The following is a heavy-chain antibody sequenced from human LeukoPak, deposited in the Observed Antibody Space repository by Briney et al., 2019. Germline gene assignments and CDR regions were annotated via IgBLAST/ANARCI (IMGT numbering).Heavy chain of an antibody. CDR3: AKDKKEKYYDSSGYYYARFANHDAFDI. CDR2: ISGSGGST. D-gene: IGHD3-22*01. Sequence: GGSLRLSCAASRFTFSSYAMSWVRQAPGKGLEWVSAISGSGGSTYYADSVKGRFTISRDNSKNTLYLQMNSLRAEDTAVYYCAKDKKEKYYDSSGYYYARFANHDAFDIWGQGTMVTVSS. J-gene: IGHJ3*02. CDR1: RFTFSSYA. V-gene: IGHV3-23*01.